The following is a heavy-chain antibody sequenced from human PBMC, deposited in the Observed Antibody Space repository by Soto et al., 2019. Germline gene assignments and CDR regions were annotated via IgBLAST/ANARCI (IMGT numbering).Heavy chain of an antibody. CDR1: GFTFSSYW. V-gene: IGHV3-7*01. J-gene: IGHJ4*02. CDR2: IKQDGSEK. D-gene: IGHD5-18*01. Sequence: EVQLVESGGGLVQPGGSLRLSCAASGFTFSSYWMSWVRQAPGKGLEWVVNIKQDGSEKYYVDSVKGRFTISRDNAKNSLYLQMNSLRAEDTAVYYCARAGTAMALILDYWGQGTLVTVSS. CDR3: ARAGTAMALILDY.